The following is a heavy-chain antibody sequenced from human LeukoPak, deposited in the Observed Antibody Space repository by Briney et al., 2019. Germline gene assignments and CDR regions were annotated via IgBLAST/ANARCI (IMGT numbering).Heavy chain of an antibody. CDR1: GGTFSSYA. D-gene: IGHD6-13*01. CDR2: MNPNSGNT. V-gene: IGHV1-8*02. J-gene: IGHJ5*02. CDR3: ARKRAAPRWFDP. Sequence: ASVKVSCKASGGTFSSYAINWVRQATGQGLEWMGWMNPNSGNTGYAQKFQGRVTMTRNTSISTAYMELSSLRSEDTAVYYCARKRAAPRWFDPWGQGTLVTVSS.